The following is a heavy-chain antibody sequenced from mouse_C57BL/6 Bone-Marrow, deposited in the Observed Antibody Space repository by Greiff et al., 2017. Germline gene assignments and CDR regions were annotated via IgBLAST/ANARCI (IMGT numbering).Heavy chain of an antibody. J-gene: IGHJ2*01. V-gene: IGHV1-62-2*01. CDR1: GYIFTEYT. D-gene: IGHD2-4*01. Sequence: VKLQQSGAELVKPGASVKLSCKASGYIFTEYTIHWVKQRSGQGLEWIGWFYPGSGSIKYNERFKDKATLTADKSSNTVYMELSRLTSEDSAVYVCDKHERYYDYEGYVDYWGRGTTITVSS. CDR2: FYPGSGSI. CDR3: DKHERYYDYEGYVDY.